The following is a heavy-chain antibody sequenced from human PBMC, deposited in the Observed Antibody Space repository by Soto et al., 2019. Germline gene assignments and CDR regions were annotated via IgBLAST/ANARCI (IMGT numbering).Heavy chain of an antibody. J-gene: IGHJ4*02. CDR2: ISATGGGT. CDR3: AKDRREGGNSAFYLDF. Sequence: GGSLRLSCAASGFKFSNYAMSWVRQAPGKGLEWVSLISATGGGTYYADSVKGRFTISRDNSHNTLYLQVHSLTAEDTAVYYCAKDRREGGNSAFYLDFWGQGAQVTVYS. D-gene: IGHD3-16*01. V-gene: IGHV3-23*01. CDR1: GFKFSNYA.